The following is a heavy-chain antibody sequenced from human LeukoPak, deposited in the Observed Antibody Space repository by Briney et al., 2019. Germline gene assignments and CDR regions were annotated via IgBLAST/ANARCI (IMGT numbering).Heavy chain of an antibody. CDR2: IYSSGST. J-gene: IGHJ5*02. CDR3: ATDRAAAGHNWFDP. CDR1: GGSISSYY. Sequence: SETLSLTCTVSGGSISSYYWSWIRQPAGKGLEWIARIYSSGSTNYNPSLKSRVTISVDTSKNQFSLKLSSVTAADTAVYYCATDRAAAGHNWFDPWGQGTLVTVSS. D-gene: IGHD6-13*01. V-gene: IGHV4-4*07.